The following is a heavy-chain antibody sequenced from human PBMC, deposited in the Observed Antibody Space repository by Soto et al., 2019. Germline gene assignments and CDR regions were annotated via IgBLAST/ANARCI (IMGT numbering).Heavy chain of an antibody. CDR1: GFTFSSYGMTFSSYA. CDR2: ISGSGDST. V-gene: IGHV3-23*01. Sequence: GGSLRLSCAASGFTFSSYGMTFSSYAMSWVRQAPGKGLEWVSTISGSGDSTYYADSVKGRFTISRDNSKNTLFLQMNSLRAGDTAIYYCAKFREYYQGSGSSTYYFYGMDVWGQGTTVTVSS. J-gene: IGHJ6*02. CDR3: AKFREYYQGSGSSTYYFYGMDV. D-gene: IGHD3-10*01.